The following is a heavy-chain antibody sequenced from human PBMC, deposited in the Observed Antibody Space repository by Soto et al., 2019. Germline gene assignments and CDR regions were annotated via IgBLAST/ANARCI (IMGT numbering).Heavy chain of an antibody. D-gene: IGHD3-3*01. V-gene: IGHV2-5*01. CDR2: IYWHDDX. J-gene: IGHJ4*02. Sequence: GKALEWLALIYWHDDXRYSPSXXSRLTITKDTSKNQVVLTMTNMDPVDTATYYWPTLCDFWRGLPPPDYWGQGTLVTVSS. CDR3: PTLCDFWRGLPPPDY.